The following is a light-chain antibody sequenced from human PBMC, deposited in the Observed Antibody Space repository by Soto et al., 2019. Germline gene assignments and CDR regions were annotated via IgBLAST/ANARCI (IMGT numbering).Light chain of an antibody. V-gene: IGKV1-6*01. CDR2: AAS. J-gene: IGKJ1*01. CDR3: LQDSNYPVT. CDR1: QGIRNA. Sequence: AIQMTQSPSSLSASVGDTVTITCRASQGIRNALGWYQQKPGNAPKLLIYAASSLQSGVPSRFSGSGSGTDFTLTISSLQPEDFATYYCLQDSNYPVTFGQGTKVEIK.